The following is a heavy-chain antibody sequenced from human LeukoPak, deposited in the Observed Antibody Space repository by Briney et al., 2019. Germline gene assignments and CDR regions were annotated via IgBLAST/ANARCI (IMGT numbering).Heavy chain of an antibody. CDR2: IKEDGSEK. Sequence: GGSLRLSCVVSGFTFSNHWMTWVRQAPGKGLEWVANIKEDGSEKYYVDSVEGRFTISRDNAKNSLYLQMNSLRTEDTAVYSCAREKYFGAFGGGRPFDSWGQGTLVTVSS. J-gene: IGHJ4*02. V-gene: IGHV3-7*01. CDR3: AREKYFGAFGGGRPFDS. CDR1: GFTFSNHW. D-gene: IGHD3-16*01.